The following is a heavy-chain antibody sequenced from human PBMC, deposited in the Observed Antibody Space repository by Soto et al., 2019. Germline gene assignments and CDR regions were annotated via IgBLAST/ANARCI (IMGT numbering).Heavy chain of an antibody. CDR1: GYTFTSYY. V-gene: IGHV1-46*01. Sequence: QVQLVQSGAEVKKPGASVKVSCKASGYTFTSYYMHWVRQAPGQGLEWMGIINPSGGSTSYAQKFQGRVTMTRDTSTSTVYMELSSLRSEDTAVYYCAREGYRGLPSEYQYYFDYWGQGTLVTVSS. CDR2: INPSGGST. D-gene: IGHD2-2*01. J-gene: IGHJ4*02. CDR3: AREGYRGLPSEYQYYFDY.